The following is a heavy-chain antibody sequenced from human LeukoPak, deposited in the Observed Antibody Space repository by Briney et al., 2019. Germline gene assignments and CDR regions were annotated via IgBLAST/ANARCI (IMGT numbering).Heavy chain of an antibody. V-gene: IGHV3-74*01. CDR2: VNSDGSST. CDR1: GFTFSSYA. J-gene: IGHJ4*02. D-gene: IGHD3-22*01. CDR3: ARDQGYYDSSGD. Sequence: PGGSLRLSCAASGFTFSSYAMSWVRQAPGKGLVWVSRVNSDGSSTTYADSVRGRFTISRDNAKNTLYLQMNSLRAEDTAVYYCARDQGYYDSSGDWGQGTLVTVSS.